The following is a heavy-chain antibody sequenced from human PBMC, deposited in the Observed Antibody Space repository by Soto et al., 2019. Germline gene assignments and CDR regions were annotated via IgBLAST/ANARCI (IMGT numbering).Heavy chain of an antibody. D-gene: IGHD6-19*01. CDR2: ISRSGSTI. Sequence: WGSLRLSCTASGFTFSNFEMDCFRHSPFKWLEWVSYISRSGSTIYYADSVKGRFTISRDNAKNSLYLQMSSLRAEDTAVYYCARGYTGGWSRGGYFDYWGQGTLVTVSS. CDR3: ARGYTGGWSRGGYFDY. V-gene: IGHV3-48*03. CDR1: GFTFSNFE. J-gene: IGHJ4*02.